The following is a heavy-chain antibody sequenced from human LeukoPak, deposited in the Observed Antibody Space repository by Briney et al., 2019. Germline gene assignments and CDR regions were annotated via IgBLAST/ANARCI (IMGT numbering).Heavy chain of an antibody. Sequence: PGGSLRLSCAASGFTFSDYYMSWIRQAPGKGLEWVSYMSPSGSAIYYADSVKGRFTISRDNAKNSLYLQMNSLRAEDTAVYFCARGGRDGYVYYWGQGTLVTVSS. CDR3: ARGGRDGYVYY. V-gene: IGHV3-11*01. D-gene: IGHD5-24*01. CDR1: GFTFSDYY. J-gene: IGHJ4*02. CDR2: MSPSGSAI.